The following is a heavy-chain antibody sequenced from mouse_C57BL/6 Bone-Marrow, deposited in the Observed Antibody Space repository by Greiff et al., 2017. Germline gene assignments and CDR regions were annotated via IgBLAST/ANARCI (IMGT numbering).Heavy chain of an antibody. D-gene: IGHD2-1*01. J-gene: IGHJ1*03. CDR3: AIEGDGNYGTLNDV. Sequence: QVQLQQPGAELVKPGASVKVSCKASGYTFTSYWMHWVKQRPGQGLEWIGRIHPSDSDTNYNQKFKGKATLTVAKSSRTAYMQPSSLTSEDSAVYYCAIEGDGNYGTLNDVWGTGTTVTVSS. V-gene: IGHV1-74*01. CDR2: IHPSDSDT. CDR1: GYTFTSYW.